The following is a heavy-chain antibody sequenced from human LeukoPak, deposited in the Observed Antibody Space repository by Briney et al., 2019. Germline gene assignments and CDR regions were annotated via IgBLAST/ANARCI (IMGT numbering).Heavy chain of an antibody. V-gene: IGHV3-21*01. CDR2: ISSSSSYI. CDR3: ARDPYYWNDLALDY. J-gene: IGHJ4*02. Sequence: PGGSLRLSCAASGFTFSSYSMNWVRQAPGKGLEWVSSISSSSSYIYYAGSVKGRFTISRDNAKNSLYLQMNSLRAEDTAVYYCARDPYYWNDLALDYWGQGTLVTVSS. D-gene: IGHD1-20*01. CDR1: GFTFSSYS.